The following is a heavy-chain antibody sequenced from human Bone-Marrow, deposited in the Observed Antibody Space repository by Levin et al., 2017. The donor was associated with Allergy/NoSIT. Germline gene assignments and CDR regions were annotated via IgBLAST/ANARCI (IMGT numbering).Heavy chain of an antibody. D-gene: IGHD3-22*01. CDR1: GLTFTRFS. V-gene: IGHV3-48*01. J-gene: IGHJ3*01. Sequence: GGSLRLSCAASGLTFTRFSMNWVRQAPGKGLEWVAYVSSSSGSDISYADSVKGRFTISRDNAKNSLSLQMNSLRAEDTAVYYCASVAYYNDQRGAFDLWGQGTMVTVSS. CDR2: VSSSSGSDI. CDR3: ASVAYYNDQRGAFDL.